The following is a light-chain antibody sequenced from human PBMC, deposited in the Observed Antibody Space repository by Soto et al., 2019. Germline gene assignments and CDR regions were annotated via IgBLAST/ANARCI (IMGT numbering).Light chain of an antibody. J-gene: IGKJ1*01. CDR1: QSVSSY. CDR3: QQRGTWPLT. Sequence: EIVLTQSPATLSLSPGERATLSCRASQSVSSYFAWYQQKPGQAPRLLIYDASNRATGIPARFSGSGSGTDFTLTISSLEPEDFAIYYCQQRGTWPLTFGQGTKVEFK. CDR2: DAS. V-gene: IGKV3-11*01.